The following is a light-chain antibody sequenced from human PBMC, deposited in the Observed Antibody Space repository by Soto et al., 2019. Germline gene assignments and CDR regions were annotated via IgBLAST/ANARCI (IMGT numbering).Light chain of an antibody. CDR1: RSDVGSYNS. Sequence: QSVLTQPASVSGSPGQSITISCTGTRSDVGSYNSIAWYQQHPGKAPRVVIFEVKKRPSGISDRFSGSKSGYTASLRISGLQAEDEADYFCLSYAGNSIWLFGGGTK. CDR2: EVK. CDR3: LSYAGNSIWL. V-gene: IGLV2-23*02. J-gene: IGLJ2*01.